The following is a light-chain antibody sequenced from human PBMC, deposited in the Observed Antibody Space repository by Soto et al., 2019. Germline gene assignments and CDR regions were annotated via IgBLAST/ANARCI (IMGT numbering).Light chain of an antibody. Sequence: QSVLTQPASVSGSPGQSITISCTGTSSYVGYYNYVSWVQQHPGKAPKLMISEVVNRPSGVSIRFSGSKSGDTASLTITGLQAEDEADYYCSSYAAGSIYVFGTGTKLTVL. J-gene: IGLJ1*01. V-gene: IGLV2-14*01. CDR3: SSYAAGSIYV. CDR1: SSYVGYYNY. CDR2: EVV.